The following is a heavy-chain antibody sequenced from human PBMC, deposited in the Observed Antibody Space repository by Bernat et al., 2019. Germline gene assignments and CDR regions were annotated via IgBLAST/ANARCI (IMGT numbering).Heavy chain of an antibody. V-gene: IGHV1-2*04. CDR1: GYTFTAYY. CDR3: ARDLRLTSSGGGPLGMDV. Sequence: QVQLVQSGAEVKKAGAPVKVSCKASGYTFTAYYIHWVRQAPGQGLEWMGWINPNSGDTDFTQKFQDWVTMTRDTSINTAYMELSRLRSDDTAVYYCARDLRLTSSGGGPLGMDVWGQGTTVTGSS. CDR2: INPNSGDT. D-gene: IGHD2-15*01. J-gene: IGHJ6*02.